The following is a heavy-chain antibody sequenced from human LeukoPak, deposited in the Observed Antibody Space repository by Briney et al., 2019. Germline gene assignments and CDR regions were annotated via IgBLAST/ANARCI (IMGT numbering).Heavy chain of an antibody. J-gene: IGHJ6*02. CDR3: ATEYYYGSGVPDV. V-gene: IGHV1-24*01. Sequence: APVKVSCKVSGYTLTELSMHWVRQAPGKGLEWMGGFDPEDGETIYAQKFQGRVTMAEDTSTDTAYMELSSLRSEDTAVYYCATEYYYGSGVPDVWGQGTTVTVSS. CDR2: FDPEDGET. D-gene: IGHD3-10*01. CDR1: GYTLTELS.